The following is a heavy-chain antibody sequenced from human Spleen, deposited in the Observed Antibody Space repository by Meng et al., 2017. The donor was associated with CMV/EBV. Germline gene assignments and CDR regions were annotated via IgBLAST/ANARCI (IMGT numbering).Heavy chain of an antibody. D-gene: IGHD1-26*01. CDR2: ISSSGSTI. V-gene: IGHV3-48*03. CDR1: GFTFSSYE. CDR3: WGVGATTGMNDY. Sequence: GESLKISCAASGFTFSSYEMNWVRQAPGKGLEWVSYISSSGSTIYYADSVKGRFTISRDNAKNSLYLRMTSLRAEDTAVYYCWGVGATTGMNDYWGQGTLVTVSS. J-gene: IGHJ4*02.